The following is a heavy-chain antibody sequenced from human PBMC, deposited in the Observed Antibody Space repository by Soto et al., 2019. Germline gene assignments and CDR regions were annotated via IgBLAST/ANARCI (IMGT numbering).Heavy chain of an antibody. J-gene: IGHJ4*02. Sequence: SLRLSCVGSGFGFDSYAMSWVRQAPGKGLEWVSGIGSSGGAIVYADSVRGRFTISRDNSRNALYLHMNSLRAGDTAVYYCAKALWFGESSHYFDYWGQGTLVTAPQ. V-gene: IGHV3-23*01. D-gene: IGHD3-10*01. CDR2: IGSSGGAI. CDR3: AKALWFGESSHYFDY. CDR1: GFGFDSYA.